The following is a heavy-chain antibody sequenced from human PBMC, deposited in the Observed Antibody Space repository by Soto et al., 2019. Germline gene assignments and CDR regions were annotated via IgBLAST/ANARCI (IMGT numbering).Heavy chain of an antibody. Sequence: GSLRLSCVASGFTFISSFMGWIRQAPGKGLEWVANINQDGGVTYYVDSVEGRFTISRDNTKDSLYLQMNSLRGEDTAIYYCARYYRGSGRYFFDYWGQGTPVTVSS. V-gene: IGHV3-7*03. J-gene: IGHJ4*02. CDR3: ARYYRGSGRYFFDY. D-gene: IGHD6-19*01. CDR1: GFTFISSF. CDR2: INQDGGVT.